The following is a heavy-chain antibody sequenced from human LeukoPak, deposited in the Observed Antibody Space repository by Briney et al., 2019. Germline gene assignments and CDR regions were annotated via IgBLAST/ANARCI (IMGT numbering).Heavy chain of an antibody. V-gene: IGHV4-59*01. CDR2: VYYSGST. D-gene: IGHD3-16*02. J-gene: IGHJ4*02. CDR1: GFTFSNAW. CDR3: ARAVISFGGGIATGFDC. Sequence: LSCAASGFTFSNAWMSWIRQPPGKGPEWIGYVYYSGSTDYSPSLKSRATISVDTSMNQFSLSLSSVTAADTAIYYCARAVISFGGGIATGFDCWVQGTLVTVSS.